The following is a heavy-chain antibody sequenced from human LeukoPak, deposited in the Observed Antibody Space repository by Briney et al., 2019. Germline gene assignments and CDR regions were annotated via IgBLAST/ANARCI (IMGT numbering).Heavy chain of an antibody. J-gene: IGHJ3*01. CDR1: GFTFSTAW. CDR3: ATDAGHGFSF. CDR2: IYNDGSDT. V-gene: IGHV3-74*01. Sequence: GGSLRLSCAASGFTFSTAWMHWVRQAPGKGLVWVSRIYNDGSDTTYADSVAGRFTISRDNAKNTLSLTMNSLRAEDTAVYYCATDAGHGFSFWGQGTMVTVSS. D-gene: IGHD5-24*01.